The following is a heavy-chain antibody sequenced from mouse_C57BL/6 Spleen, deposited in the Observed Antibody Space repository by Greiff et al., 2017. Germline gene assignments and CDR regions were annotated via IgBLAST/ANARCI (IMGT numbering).Heavy chain of an antibody. D-gene: IGHD3-2*02. V-gene: IGHV1-55*01. CDR3: ARGSSGAVYFDY. J-gene: IGHJ2*01. Sequence: QVQLQQPGAELVKPGASVKMSCKASGYTFTSYWLTWVKQRPGQGLEWIGDIYPGSGSTNYNEKFKSKATLTVDTSSSTAYMQLSSLTSEDSAVYYCARGSSGAVYFDYWGQGTTLTVSS. CDR2: IYPGSGST. CDR1: GYTFTSYW.